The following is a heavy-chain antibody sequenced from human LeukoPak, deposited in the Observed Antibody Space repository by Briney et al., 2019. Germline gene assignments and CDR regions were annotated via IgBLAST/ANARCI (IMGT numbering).Heavy chain of an antibody. D-gene: IGHD3-10*01. J-gene: IGHJ4*02. Sequence: PGGSLRLSCAASGFNLSSHEMHWVRQARGKWMEWVSYISSSGNTIYYAESVKGRFTISRDNAKNSLCLQMNSLRAEDTAVYYCARLAIATYYGSGSYLSGDYWGQGTLVTVSS. CDR2: ISSSGNTI. CDR3: ARLAIATYYGSGSYLSGDY. CDR1: GFNLSSHE. V-gene: IGHV3-48*03.